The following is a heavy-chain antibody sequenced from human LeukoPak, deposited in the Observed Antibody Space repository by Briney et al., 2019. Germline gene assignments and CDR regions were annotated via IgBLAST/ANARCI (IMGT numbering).Heavy chain of an antibody. Sequence: GSLRLSCAASGFPFSSYAMSWVRQAPGKGLEWVPAISGSGGSTYYADSVKGRFTISRDNSKNTLYLQMNSLRAEDTAVYYCAKDMARFAAAGSLNDYWGQGTLVTVSS. V-gene: IGHV3-23*01. J-gene: IGHJ4*02. CDR3: AKDMARFAAAGSLNDY. D-gene: IGHD6-13*01. CDR1: GFPFSSYA. CDR2: ISGSGGST.